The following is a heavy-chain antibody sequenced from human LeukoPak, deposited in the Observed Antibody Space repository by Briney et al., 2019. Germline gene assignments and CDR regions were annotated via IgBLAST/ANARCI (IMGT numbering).Heavy chain of an antibody. J-gene: IGHJ5*02. CDR3: ARSSSIAARRGYWFDP. Sequence: TSETLSLTCAVYGGSFSGYYWSWIRQPPGKGLEWIGEINHSGSTNYNPSLKSRVTISVDTSKNQFSLKLSSVTAADTAVYYCARSSSIAARRGYWFDPWGQGTLVTVSS. D-gene: IGHD6-6*01. CDR2: INHSGST. CDR1: GGSFSGYY. V-gene: IGHV4-34*01.